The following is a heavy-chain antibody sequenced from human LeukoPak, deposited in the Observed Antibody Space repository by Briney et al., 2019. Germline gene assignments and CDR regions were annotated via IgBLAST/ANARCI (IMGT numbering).Heavy chain of an antibody. D-gene: IGHD3-22*01. CDR3: AKGTYYYHSTGHD. CDR1: GFTFSDQA. CDR2: ISGSGGST. Sequence: GGSLRLSCAASGFTFSDQAISWVRQAPGKGLEWVSAISGSGGSTYYADSVKGRFTISRDNSKNTLYLQMNSLRAEDTAVYYCAKGTYYYHSTGHDWGQGTLVTVSS. J-gene: IGHJ4*02. V-gene: IGHV3-23*01.